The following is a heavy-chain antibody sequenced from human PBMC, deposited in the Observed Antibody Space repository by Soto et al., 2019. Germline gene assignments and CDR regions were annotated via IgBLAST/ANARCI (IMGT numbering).Heavy chain of an antibody. J-gene: IGHJ6*04. Sequence: SETLSLTCTXSGGSISSYYWSWIRQPPGKVLEWIGYIYYSGSTNYNPSLKSRVTISVDTSKNQFSLKLSSVTAADTAVYYCASQKYGDYDALDVWGKGTTVTVSS. CDR3: ASQKYGDYDALDV. CDR1: GGSISSYY. CDR2: IYYSGST. V-gene: IGHV4-59*01. D-gene: IGHD4-17*01.